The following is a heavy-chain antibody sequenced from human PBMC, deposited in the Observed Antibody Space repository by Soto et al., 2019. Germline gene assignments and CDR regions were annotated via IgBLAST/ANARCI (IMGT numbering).Heavy chain of an antibody. V-gene: IGHV1-8*01. D-gene: IGHD6-6*01. J-gene: IGHJ6*03. CDR2: MNPNSGNT. CDR1: GYTFTSYD. CDR3: ARGPLYSSSSFYYYYYMDV. Sequence: ASVKVSCKASGYTFTSYDINWVRQATGQGLEWMGWMNPNSGNTGYAQKFKGRVTMTRNTSISTAYMELSSLRSEDTAVYYCARGPLYSSSSFYYYYYMDVWGKGTTVTVSS.